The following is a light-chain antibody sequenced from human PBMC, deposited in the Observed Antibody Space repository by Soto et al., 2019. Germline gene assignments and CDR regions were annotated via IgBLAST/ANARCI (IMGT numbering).Light chain of an antibody. CDR3: QQYTNTNNPWM. CDR1: QSISSW. J-gene: IGKJ1*01. CDR2: DAS. Sequence: QSISSWLAWYQQKPGKAPKLLIYDASSLKSGVPARFSGSGSGTEFTLTISSLQPDDFATYYCQQYTNTNNPWMFGQGTKVDIK. V-gene: IGKV1-5*01.